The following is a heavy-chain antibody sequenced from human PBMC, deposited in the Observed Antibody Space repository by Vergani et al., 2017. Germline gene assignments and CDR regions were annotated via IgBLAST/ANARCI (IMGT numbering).Heavy chain of an antibody. CDR2: IYHSGGT. J-gene: IGHJ5*02. V-gene: IGHV4-61*01. CDR3: ASTFCGGECYYNR. Sequence: QVQLQESGPGLVKPSETLSLTCTVSGASVNRANYYWSWIRQTPGTGLGWIGFIYHSGGTSYSPSLKSRVTISLDTSKNQFSLKVASVTAADTAMYYYASTFCGGECYYNRWGQGTLVTVPS. D-gene: IGHD2-21*01. CDR1: GASVNRANYY.